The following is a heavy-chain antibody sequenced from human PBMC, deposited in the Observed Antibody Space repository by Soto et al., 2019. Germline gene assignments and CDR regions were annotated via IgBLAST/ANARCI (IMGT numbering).Heavy chain of an antibody. CDR2: ISYDGSNK. V-gene: IGHV3-30-3*01. CDR3: ARDGRTGGGYSARGY. Sequence: QVQLVESGGGVVQPGRSLRLSCAASGFTFSSYAKHWVRQAPGKGLEWVAVISYDGSNKYYADSVKGRFTISRDNSKNTLYLQMNSLRAEDTAVYYCARDGRTGGGYSARGYWGQGTLVTVSS. D-gene: IGHD5-18*01. CDR1: GFTFSSYA. J-gene: IGHJ4*02.